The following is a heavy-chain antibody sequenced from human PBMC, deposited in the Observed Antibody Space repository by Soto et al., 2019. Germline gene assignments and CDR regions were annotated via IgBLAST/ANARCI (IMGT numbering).Heavy chain of an antibody. V-gene: IGHV3-48*02. CDR1: GFTFSSNS. CDR2: ISSSSSTI. J-gene: IGHJ5*02. Sequence: EVQVVESGGGLVQPGGSLRLSCAASGFTFSSNSMTWVRQAPGKGLEWISYISSSSSTIYADSVKGRFTISRDNAKNSLYLQMNSLRDEDTAVYYCARVIWSGHLTSDLWGQGTLVTVSS. D-gene: IGHD3-3*01. CDR3: ARVIWSGHLTSDL.